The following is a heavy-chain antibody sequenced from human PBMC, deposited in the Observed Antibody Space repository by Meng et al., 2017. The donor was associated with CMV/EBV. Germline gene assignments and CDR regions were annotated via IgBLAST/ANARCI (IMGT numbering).Heavy chain of an antibody. Sequence: SVKVSCKASGGTFSSYAISWVRQAPGQGLEWMGGIIPIFGTANYAQKFQGRVTITTDESTSTAYMKLSSVTAADTAVYYCARGYCSSTSCYWFYYYYGMDVWGQGTTVTVSS. CDR2: IIPIFGTA. J-gene: IGHJ6*02. CDR3: ARGYCSSTSCYWFYYYYGMDV. CDR1: GGTFSSYA. V-gene: IGHV1-69*05. D-gene: IGHD2-2*01.